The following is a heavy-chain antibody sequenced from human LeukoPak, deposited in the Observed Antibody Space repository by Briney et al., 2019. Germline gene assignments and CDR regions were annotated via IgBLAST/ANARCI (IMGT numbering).Heavy chain of an antibody. J-gene: IGHJ4*02. CDR1: GFTFSSYG. D-gene: IGHD3-10*01. V-gene: IGHV3-23*01. CDR3: AREGYYYGSGSYYQIDY. Sequence: GGSLRLSCAASGFTFSSYGMSWVRQAPGKGLEWVSAISGSGGSTYYADSVKGRFTISRDNAKNSLYLQMNSLRAEDTAVYYCAREGYYYGSGSYYQIDYWGQGTLVTVSS. CDR2: ISGSGGST.